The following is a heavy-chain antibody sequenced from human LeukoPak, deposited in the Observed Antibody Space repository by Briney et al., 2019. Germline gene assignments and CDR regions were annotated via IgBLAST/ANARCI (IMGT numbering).Heavy chain of an antibody. CDR2: ISSSSSYI. V-gene: IGHV3-21*01. CDR1: GFTFSSYW. Sequence: GGSLRLSCAASGFTFSSYWMSWVRQAPGKGLEWVSSISSSSSYIYYADSVKGRFTISRDNAKNSLYLQMNSLRAEDTAVYYCARDYYDSSGYYYGGDYWGQGTLVTVSS. J-gene: IGHJ4*02. D-gene: IGHD3-22*01. CDR3: ARDYYDSSGYYYGGDY.